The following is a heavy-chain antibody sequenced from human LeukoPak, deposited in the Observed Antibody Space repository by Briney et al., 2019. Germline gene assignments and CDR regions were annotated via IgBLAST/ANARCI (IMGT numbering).Heavy chain of an antibody. Sequence: GGSLRLSCAASGFTFSNSAMSWVRQAPGKGLEWVSTLSGSGITTYYADSVKGRFTISRDNSKNTLYLQMNSLRAVDTAVYYCARQPYFYYYLDVWGKGTTVTVSS. CDR2: LSGSGITT. J-gene: IGHJ6*03. CDR1: GFTFSNSA. D-gene: IGHD5-18*01. CDR3: ARQPYFYYYLDV. V-gene: IGHV3-23*01.